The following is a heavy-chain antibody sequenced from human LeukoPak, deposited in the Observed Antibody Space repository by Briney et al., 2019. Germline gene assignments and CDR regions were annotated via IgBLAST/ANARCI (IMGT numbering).Heavy chain of an antibody. V-gene: IGHV1-2*02. CDR1: GYTFTGYY. Sequence: ASVKVSCKASGYTFTGYYMHWVRQAPGQGLEWMGWINPNSGGTNYAQKFQGRVTMTRDTSISTAYMELSRLRSDDTAVYYRARDKSGNSGWYSYFDYWGQGTLVTVSS. CDR2: INPNSGGT. D-gene: IGHD6-19*01. CDR3: ARDKSGNSGWYSYFDY. J-gene: IGHJ4*02.